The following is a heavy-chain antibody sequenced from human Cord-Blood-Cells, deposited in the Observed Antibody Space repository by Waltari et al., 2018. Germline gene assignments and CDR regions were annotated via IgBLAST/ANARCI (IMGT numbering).Heavy chain of an antibody. Sequence: SYDINWVRQATGQGLEWMGWMNPNSGNTGYAQKFQGRVTITRNTSISTAYMELSSLRSEDTAVYYCARGTEGNAFDIWGQGTMVTVSS. D-gene: IGHD2-8*02. J-gene: IGHJ3*02. CDR1: SYD. CDR2: MNPNSGNT. V-gene: IGHV1-8*03. CDR3: ARGTEGNAFDI.